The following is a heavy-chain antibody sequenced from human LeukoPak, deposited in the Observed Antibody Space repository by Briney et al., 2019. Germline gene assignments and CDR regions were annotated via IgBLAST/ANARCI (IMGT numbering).Heavy chain of an antibody. CDR1: GGSISSGDYY. CDR3: ARVGYYDRCFDY. D-gene: IGHD3-22*01. CDR2: IYYSGST. V-gene: IGHV4-30-4*01. J-gene: IGHJ4*02. Sequence: PSQTLSPTCTVSGGSISSGDYYWSWIRQPPGKGLEWIGYIYYSGSTYYNPSLKSRVTISVDTSKNQFSLKLSSVTAADTAVYYCARVGYYDRCFDYWGQGTLVTVSS.